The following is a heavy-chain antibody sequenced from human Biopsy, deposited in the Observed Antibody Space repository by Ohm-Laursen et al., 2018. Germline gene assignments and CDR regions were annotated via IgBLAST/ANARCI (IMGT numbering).Heavy chain of an antibody. CDR2: IYDRGSTA. CDR1: GDSVSSGSFY. D-gene: IGHD6-19*01. J-gene: IGHJ4*02. V-gene: IGHV4-61*01. Sequence: ETLSLTCTASGDSVSSGSFYWTWIRQPPGQGLEYIGYIYDRGSTANYNPSLESRVTMSVDMPKNQFSLKLSSVTAADTAIYYCARGMRSGGWPYFDSWGQGTLVTVSS. CDR3: ARGMRSGGWPYFDS.